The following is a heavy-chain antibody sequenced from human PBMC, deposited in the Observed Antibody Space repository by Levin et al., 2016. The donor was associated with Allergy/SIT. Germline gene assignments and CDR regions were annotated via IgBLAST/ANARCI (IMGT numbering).Heavy chain of an antibody. CDR1: GYTFTTYG. V-gene: IGHV1-18*01. CDR3: ARGMSYYGQN. J-gene: IGHJ1*01. Sequence: ASVKVSCKASGYTFTTYGINWVRQAPGQGLEWMGWISAYTGHTVYAHKFLGRVTMTTDTSANTAYMELGSLRSNDTAVYYCARGMSYYGQNWGQGTLVTVSS. D-gene: IGHD3-10*01. CDR2: ISAYTGHT.